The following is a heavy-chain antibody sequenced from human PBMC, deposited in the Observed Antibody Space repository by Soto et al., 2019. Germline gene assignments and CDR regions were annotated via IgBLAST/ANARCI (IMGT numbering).Heavy chain of an antibody. CDR1: GFTFSSYG. J-gene: IGHJ4*02. Sequence: GGSLRLSCAASGFTFSSYGMHWVRLAPGKGLEWVALLSSDGSSRFYADSVKGRFTISRDNSENTLYLQMNSLRNDDTAVYYCAKDRNSFGYDSFFHWGQGT. CDR2: LSSDGSSR. D-gene: IGHD3-22*01. V-gene: IGHV3-30*18. CDR3: AKDRNSFGYDSFFH.